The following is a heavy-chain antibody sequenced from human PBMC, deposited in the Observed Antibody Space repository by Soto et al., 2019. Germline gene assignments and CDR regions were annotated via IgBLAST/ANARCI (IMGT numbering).Heavy chain of an antibody. J-gene: IGHJ4*02. Sequence: QTTLRGSGPTLVKPTQTLTLTCTFSGFSLSTSGVGVGWIRQPPGKALEWLALIYWDDDKRYSPSLKSRLTITNDTSKNQVVLTMTHMDPVDTATYYCAHRQTYCGGNCYSGFDYWGQGTLVTVSS. CDR1: GFSLSTSGVG. CDR3: AHRQTYCGGNCYSGFDY. V-gene: IGHV2-5*02. D-gene: IGHD2-21*02. CDR2: IYWDDDK.